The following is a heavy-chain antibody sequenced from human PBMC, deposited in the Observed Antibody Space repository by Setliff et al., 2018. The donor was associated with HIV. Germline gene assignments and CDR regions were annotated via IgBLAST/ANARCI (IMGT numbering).Heavy chain of an antibody. CDR1: GGSISSSNW. V-gene: IGHV4-4*02. CDR2: IYHSGST. J-gene: IGHJ6*02. CDR3: ASSSSDYDSGYYYGMDV. D-gene: IGHD5-12*01. Sequence: PSETLSLTCAVSGGSISSSNWWSWVRQPPGKGLEWIGEIYHSGSTNYNPSLKSRVTISVDKSKNQFSLKLSSVTAADTAVYYCASSSSDYDSGYYYGMDVWGQGTLVTVSS.